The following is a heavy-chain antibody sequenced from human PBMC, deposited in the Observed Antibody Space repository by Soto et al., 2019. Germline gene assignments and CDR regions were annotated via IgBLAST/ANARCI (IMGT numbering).Heavy chain of an antibody. Sequence: QVQLVQSGAEVKKPGASVKVSCKASGYTFTSYGISWVRQAPGQGLEWMGWISAYNGNTKYAQKPQGRVTMTTHTSASTAYMELRSLRSEDTAVYYCARVLAVALLDYWGQGTLVTVSS. CDR3: ARVLAVALLDY. D-gene: IGHD6-19*01. CDR2: ISAYNGNT. V-gene: IGHV1-18*01. J-gene: IGHJ4*02. CDR1: GYTFTSYG.